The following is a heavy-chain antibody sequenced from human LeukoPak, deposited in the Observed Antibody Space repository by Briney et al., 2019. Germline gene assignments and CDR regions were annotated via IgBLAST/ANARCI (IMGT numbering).Heavy chain of an antibody. V-gene: IGHV3-21*01. CDR1: GFTFSSYS. CDR3: ASSSCSGGSCYPYYYYGMDV. J-gene: IGHJ6*02. Sequence: KTGGSLRLSCAASGFTFSSYSMNWVRQAPGKGLEWVSSISSSSSYIYYADSVKGRFTISRDNAKNSLYLQMNSLRAEDTAVYYCASSSCSGGSCYPYYYYGMDVWGQGTTVTVSS. D-gene: IGHD2-15*01. CDR2: ISSSSSYI.